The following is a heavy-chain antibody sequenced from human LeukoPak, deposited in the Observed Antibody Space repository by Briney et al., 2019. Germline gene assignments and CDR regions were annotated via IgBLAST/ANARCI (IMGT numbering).Heavy chain of an antibody. V-gene: IGHV3-13*04. CDR3: AKTTAVATPPLYFQN. J-gene: IGHJ1*01. Sequence: PGGSLRLSCAASGFSFSNYDMHWVRQGTGKGLEWVSSIVTAGDTYYPDSVKGRFAISRENAKNSLFLEMNSLRAEDTAVYYCAKTTAVATPPLYFQNWGQGTLVTVSS. D-gene: IGHD4-23*01. CDR1: GFSFSNYD. CDR2: IVTAGDT.